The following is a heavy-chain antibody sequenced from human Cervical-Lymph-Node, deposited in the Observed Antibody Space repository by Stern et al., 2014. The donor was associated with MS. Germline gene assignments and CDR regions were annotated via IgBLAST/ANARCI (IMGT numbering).Heavy chain of an antibody. Sequence: QVTLKESGPKLVKPTQTLKLTCTFSGFSLSTSGVGVGWIRQPPGKALEWLGFIYWDDSKRYSPSLKNRLTITKDTSKTQVVLTMNNMYPVDTATFYCATHAPGVVPAALDYWGQGTLVTVS. J-gene: IGHJ4*02. CDR1: GFSLSTSGVG. D-gene: IGHD2-2*01. CDR2: IYWDDSK. CDR3: ATHAPGVVPAALDY. V-gene: IGHV2-5*02.